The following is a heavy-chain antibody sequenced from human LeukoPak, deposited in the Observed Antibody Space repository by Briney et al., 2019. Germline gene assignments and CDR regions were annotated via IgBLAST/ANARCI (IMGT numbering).Heavy chain of an antibody. D-gene: IGHD2-21*02. CDR3: ARGGPAYCGDDCYSNGYFDY. CDR2: INPSGGST. Sequence: ASVKVSCKASAYTFTSYYIHWVRQAPGQGLEWMGIINPSGGSTNYAQKFQGRVTMTRDTSTSTVYMELSSPRSEDTAVYYCARGGPAYCGDDCYSNGYFDYWGQGTLVTVSS. CDR1: AYTFTSYY. V-gene: IGHV1-46*01. J-gene: IGHJ4*02.